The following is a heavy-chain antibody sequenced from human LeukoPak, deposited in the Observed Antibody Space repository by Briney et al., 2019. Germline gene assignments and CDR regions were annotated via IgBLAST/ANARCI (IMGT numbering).Heavy chain of an antibody. CDR3: ARPRGSGSYSYFDS. CDR2: IWYDGSKK. D-gene: IGHD3-10*01. J-gene: IGHJ4*02. V-gene: IGHV3-33*01. Sequence: QSGGSLRLSCAASAFTFSSYDMHWVRQAPGKGLEWVALIWYDGSKKYYADSVNGRITISRDNSKNTLYLQMNSLRAEDTAVYYCARPRGSGSYSYFDSWGQGTLVTVSS. CDR1: AFTFSSYD.